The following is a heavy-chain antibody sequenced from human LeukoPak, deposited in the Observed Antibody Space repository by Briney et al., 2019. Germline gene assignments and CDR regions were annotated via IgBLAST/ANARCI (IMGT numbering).Heavy chain of an antibody. D-gene: IGHD5-18*01. J-gene: IGHJ4*02. CDR1: GGSISSYY. Sequence: SETLSLTCTVSGGSISSYYWSWIRQPPGKGLEWIGNIYYSGSTNYIPSLTSRVTISVDTSKNQFSLKLTSVTAADTAVYYCARHLRGYSYGPFDYWGQGTLVTVSS. CDR3: ARHLRGYSYGPFDY. V-gene: IGHV4-59*08. CDR2: IYYSGST.